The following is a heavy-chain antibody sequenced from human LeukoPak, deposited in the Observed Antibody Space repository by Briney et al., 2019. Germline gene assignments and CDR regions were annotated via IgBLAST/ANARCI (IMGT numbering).Heavy chain of an antibody. J-gene: IGHJ4*02. CDR2: INSDGSST. D-gene: IGHD3-3*01. CDR3: ARAFGVVKGHY. Sequence: GGSLRLSCAAPGFTFSSYWMHWVRHAPGKGLVWVSRINSDGSSTSYADSVKGRFTISRDNAKNTLYLQMNSLRAEDTAVYYCARAFGVVKGHYWGQGTLVTVSS. CDR1: GFTFSSYW. V-gene: IGHV3-74*01.